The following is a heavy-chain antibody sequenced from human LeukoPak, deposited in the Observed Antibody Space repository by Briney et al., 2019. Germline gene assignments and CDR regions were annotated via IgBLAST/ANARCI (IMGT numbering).Heavy chain of an antibody. CDR3: ARNLGAAAGNFDY. V-gene: IGHV4-59*01. CDR1: GGSISSYY. Sequence: PSETLSLTCTVSGGSISSYYWGWIRQPPGKGLEWIGYIYYSGSTNYNPSLKSRVTISVDTSKNQFSLKLSSVTAADTAVYYCARNLGAAAGNFDYWGQGTLVTVSS. CDR2: IYYSGST. D-gene: IGHD6-13*01. J-gene: IGHJ4*02.